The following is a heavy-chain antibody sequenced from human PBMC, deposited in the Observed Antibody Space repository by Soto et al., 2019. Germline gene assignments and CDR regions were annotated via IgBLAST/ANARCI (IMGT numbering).Heavy chain of an antibody. Sequence: GGSLRLSCAASGFSFSNAWMNRVLQAPGKGLEWVGRIKRKIDGEKRDYAAPVKGRFTISRDDSKNTLYLQMNSLKVDETAVYYCTTGSVEGVWGQGTTDTVSS. CDR1: GFSFSNAW. CDR2: IKRKIDGEKR. V-gene: IGHV3-15*07. CDR3: TTGSVEGV. J-gene: IGHJ6*02. D-gene: IGHD2-15*01.